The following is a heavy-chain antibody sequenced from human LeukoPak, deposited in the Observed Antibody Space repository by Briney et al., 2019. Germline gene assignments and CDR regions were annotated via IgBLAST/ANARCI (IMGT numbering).Heavy chain of an antibody. J-gene: IGHJ4*02. CDR1: GFTVSSNY. D-gene: IGHD4-11*01. V-gene: IGHV3-66*01. CDR3: ARDNDYSNVGSFDY. Sequence: GGSLRLSCAASGFTVSSNYMSWVRQAPGKGLEWVSVIYSGGSTYYADSVKGRFTISRDNSKNTLYLQMNSLRAEDTAVYYCARDNDYSNVGSFDYWGQGTLVIVSS. CDR2: IYSGGST.